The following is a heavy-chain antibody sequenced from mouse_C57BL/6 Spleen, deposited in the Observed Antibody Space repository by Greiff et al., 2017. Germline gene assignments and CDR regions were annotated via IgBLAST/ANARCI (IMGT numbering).Heavy chain of an antibody. CDR2: IYPGSGST. CDR3: ASNYGSSYGWYFDV. D-gene: IGHD1-1*01. CDR1: GYTFTSYW. V-gene: IGHV1-55*01. J-gene: IGHJ1*03. Sequence: QVQLQQSGAELVKPGASVKMSCKASGYTFTSYWITWVKQRPGQGLEWIGDIYPGSGSTNYNEKFKSKATLTVDTSSSTAYMQLSSLTSEDSAVYYCASNYGSSYGWYFDVWGTGTTVTVSS.